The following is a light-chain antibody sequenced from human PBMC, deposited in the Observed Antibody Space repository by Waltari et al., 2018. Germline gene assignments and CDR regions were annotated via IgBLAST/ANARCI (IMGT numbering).Light chain of an antibody. CDR1: QAINNY. CDR3: HQYNNYPPT. Sequence: DIQMTQSPSSLSASVGDRVTLTCRASQAINNYLAWFQQKPGKAPNSLIYDASTLHSGVSSNFSGSGSGKDFTLTISSLQPEDVATYYCHQYNNYPPTFGGGTKVEIK. J-gene: IGKJ4*01. CDR2: DAS. V-gene: IGKV1-16*02.